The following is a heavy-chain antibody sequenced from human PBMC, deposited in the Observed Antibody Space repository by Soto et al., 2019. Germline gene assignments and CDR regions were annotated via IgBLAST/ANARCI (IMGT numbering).Heavy chain of an antibody. D-gene: IGHD3-10*01. CDR1: RDSVASNSAA. J-gene: IGHJ6*02. V-gene: IGHV6-1*01. Sequence: SQTFSPTCASSRDSVASNSAAWNWIRQSPSRGLEWLGRTYYRSKWYNDYAVSVKSRITINPDTSKNQFSLQLNSVTPEDTAVYYCAREITMVRGVTPRTFSYCMDFWGQGTSVTVSS. CDR2: TYYRSKWYN. CDR3: AREITMVRGVTPRTFSYCMDF.